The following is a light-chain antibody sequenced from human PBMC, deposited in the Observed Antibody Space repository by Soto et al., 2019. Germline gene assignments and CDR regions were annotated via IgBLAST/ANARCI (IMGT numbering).Light chain of an antibody. V-gene: IGKV1-9*01. Sequence: DIQLTHSPSFLSASVGARVTITCRASQGISSYLAWYQQKPGKAPKLLIYAASTLQSGVPSRFSGSGSGTEFTLTISSLQPEDFATYSCQQLNSYPRTFGQGTKLEIK. CDR3: QQLNSYPRT. J-gene: IGKJ2*02. CDR1: QGISSY. CDR2: AAS.